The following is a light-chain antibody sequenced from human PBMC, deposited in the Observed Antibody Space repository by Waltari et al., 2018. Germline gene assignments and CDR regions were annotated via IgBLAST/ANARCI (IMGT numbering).Light chain of an antibody. V-gene: IGKV4-1*01. CDR2: WAS. CDR3: HQYYITPLT. J-gene: IGKJ4*01. Sequence: DIVMTQSPDSLAVSLSERATVNCNSSQSVFYSSNNKDYLAWYQQKPGQPPKLLIYWASTRVSGVPARFSGSGSGTDFTLTISSLQAEDGAVYYCHQYYITPLTFGGGTKVEIK. CDR1: QSVFYSSNNKDY.